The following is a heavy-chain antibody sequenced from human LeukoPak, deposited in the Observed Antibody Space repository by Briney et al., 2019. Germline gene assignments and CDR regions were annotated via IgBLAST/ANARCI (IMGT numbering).Heavy chain of an antibody. CDR2: IIPIFGTA. D-gene: IGHD3-16*01. CDR3: ARDNDSRGPPHFDY. CDR1: GSTFSSYA. J-gene: IGHJ4*02. Sequence: SVKVSCKASGSTFSSYAISWVRQAPGQGLEWMGGIIPIFGTANYAQKFRGRVTITADKSTRTAYMELSSLRSEDTAVYYCARDNDSRGPPHFDYWGQGTLVTVSS. V-gene: IGHV1-69*06.